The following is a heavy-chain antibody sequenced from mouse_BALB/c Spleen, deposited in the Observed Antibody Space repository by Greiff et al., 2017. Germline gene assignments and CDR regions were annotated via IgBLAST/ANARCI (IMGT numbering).Heavy chain of an antibody. J-gene: IGHJ4*01. CDR1: GFTFSDYY. Sequence: EVQLVESGGGLVKPGGSLKLSCAASGFTFSDYYMYWVRQTPEKRLEWVATISDGGSYTYYPDSVKGRFTISRDNAKNNLYLQMSSLKSEDTAMYYCARDRYGVMDYWGQGTSVTVSA. V-gene: IGHV5-4*02. D-gene: IGHD2-10*02. CDR3: ARDRYGVMDY. CDR2: ISDGGSYT.